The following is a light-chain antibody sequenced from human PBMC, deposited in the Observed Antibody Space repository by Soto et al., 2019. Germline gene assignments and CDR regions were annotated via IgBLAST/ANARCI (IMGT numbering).Light chain of an antibody. CDR3: QQSSITPWT. Sequence: DIPMTQSPSSLSVSVGDRVTITCRAGQSIGRYLNWYQQRPGEVPKVLIYAASRLYSGVPSRFSGSGSGTDFTLTISSLQPEDSAIYYCQQSSITPWTFGQGTKVEI. V-gene: IGKV1-39*01. J-gene: IGKJ1*01. CDR2: AAS. CDR1: QSIGRY.